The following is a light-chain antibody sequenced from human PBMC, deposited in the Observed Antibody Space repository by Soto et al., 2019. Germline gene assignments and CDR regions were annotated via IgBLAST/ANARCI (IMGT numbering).Light chain of an antibody. Sequence: IVIEPSTASLSVSPGERVPLSCRAGQGVTTNFAWYQQKSGQSPRLLIYDVSTRATGVPARFSGTGSETDFTLTISGLQSEDSAVYFCQQYNNWPFSFGQGTRLEIK. CDR3: QQYNNWPFS. J-gene: IGKJ5*01. V-gene: IGKV3-15*01. CDR1: QGVTTN. CDR2: DVS.